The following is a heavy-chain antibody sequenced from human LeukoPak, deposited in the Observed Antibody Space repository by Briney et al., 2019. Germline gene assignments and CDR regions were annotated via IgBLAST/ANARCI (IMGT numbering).Heavy chain of an antibody. CDR3: AKTGSGWYFDY. V-gene: IGHV3-30*18. CDR2: ISYDGSNK. Sequence: PGRSLRLSCAASGFTFSSYVMHWGRKAPGKGLEWVAVISYDGSNKYYADSVKGRFTISRDNSKNTLYLQMNSLRPEDTSVYYCAKTGSGWYFDYWGQGTLVTVSS. D-gene: IGHD6-19*01. CDR1: GFTFSSYV. J-gene: IGHJ4*02.